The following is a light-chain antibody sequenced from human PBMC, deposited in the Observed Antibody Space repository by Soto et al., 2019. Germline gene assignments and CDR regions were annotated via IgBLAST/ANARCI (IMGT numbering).Light chain of an antibody. V-gene: IGKV1-27*01. CDR3: QRYNTVPAT. CDR1: QCIGNS. J-gene: IGKJ5*01. CDR2: SAS. Sequence: DIQMTQSPPSLSASVGDRVTITCRASQCIGNSLAWSQQNPGTVRNLLIYSASTLQSGVPSRFSGSRSGTDFTITISSLQPEDVAAYYCQRYNTVPATFGQGIVLEIK.